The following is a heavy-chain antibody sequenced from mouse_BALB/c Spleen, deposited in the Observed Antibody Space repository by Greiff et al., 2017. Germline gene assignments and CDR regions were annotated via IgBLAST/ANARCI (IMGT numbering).Heavy chain of an antibody. CDR2: IRSKSNNYAT. J-gene: IGHJ3*01. V-gene: IGHV10S3*01. D-gene: IGHD2-4*01. Sequence: GGGLVQPKGSLKLSCAASGFTFNTNAMNWVRQAPGKGLEWVARIRSKSNNYATYYADSVKDRFTISRDDSQSMLYLQMNNLKTEDTAMYYCVWSMITFAYWGQGTLVTVSA. CDR3: VWSMITFAY. CDR1: GFTFNTNA.